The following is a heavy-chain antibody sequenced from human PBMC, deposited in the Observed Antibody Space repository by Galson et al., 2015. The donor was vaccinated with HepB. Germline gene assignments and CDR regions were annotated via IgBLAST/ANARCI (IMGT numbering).Heavy chain of an antibody. Sequence: VKVSCKASGYTFTNYYMHWVRQVPGQGLEWMGIINPRSGNTSYAQKFQGRVTMTRDTPTRSVYMELSSLRSEDTAMYYCARELWFGSTCLDYWGQGARVTVSS. CDR1: GYTFTNYY. D-gene: IGHD3-10*01. CDR3: ARELWFGSTCLDY. CDR2: INPRSGNT. V-gene: IGHV1-46*01. J-gene: IGHJ4*02.